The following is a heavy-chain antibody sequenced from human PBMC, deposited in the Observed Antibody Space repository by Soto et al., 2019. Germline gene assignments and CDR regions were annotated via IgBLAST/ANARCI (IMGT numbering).Heavy chain of an antibody. Sequence: EVQLVESGGGLVQPGGSLRLSCAASGFTFGTYWMHWVRQAPGKGLVWVSRINSDGSRTNYADSVKGRFTISRDNAKNTLYLQMNSLRAEDAALYFCATAATHSYNWIDPWGQGTLVTVSS. D-gene: IGHD5-12*01. CDR2: INSDGSRT. J-gene: IGHJ5*02. V-gene: IGHV3-74*01. CDR1: GFTFGTYW. CDR3: ATAATHSYNWIDP.